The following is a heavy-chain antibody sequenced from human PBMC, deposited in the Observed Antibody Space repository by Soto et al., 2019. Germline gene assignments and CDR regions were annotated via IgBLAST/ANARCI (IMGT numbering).Heavy chain of an antibody. CDR1: GGSFSGNY. Sequence: QVQLQQWGAGLLKPSETLSLTCTVYGGSFSGNYWSWIRQPPGMGLEWIGEISHSGTTNYNPSLISRVTISVYPSKNQCSLKLSSVTAADTAIYYCERGHLPGGNTFYYDYWGQGPLVTVSS. J-gene: IGHJ4*02. CDR3: ERGHLPGGNTFYYDY. D-gene: IGHD2-15*01. CDR2: ISHSGTT. V-gene: IGHV4-34*01.